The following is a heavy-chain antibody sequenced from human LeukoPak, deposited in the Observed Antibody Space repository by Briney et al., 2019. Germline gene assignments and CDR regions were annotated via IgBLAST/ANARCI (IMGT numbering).Heavy chain of an antibody. CDR2: IWYDGSNK. J-gene: IGHJ1*01. CDR1: GFTFISYG. Sequence: PGRSLRLSCAASGFTFISYGMHWIRQAPGKGLEWVAVIWYDGSNKYYADSVKGRFTISRDNSKNSLYLQMNSLRTEDTALYYCAKDRDTTGYEHWGQGTLVTVSS. D-gene: IGHD3-22*01. CDR3: AKDRDTTGYEH. V-gene: IGHV3-33*03.